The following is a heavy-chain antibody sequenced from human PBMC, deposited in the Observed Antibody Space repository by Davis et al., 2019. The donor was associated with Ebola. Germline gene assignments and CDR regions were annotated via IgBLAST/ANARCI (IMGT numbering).Heavy chain of an antibody. CDR1: GFTFSDHY. Sequence: PGASLRLSCAVSGFTFSDHYMDWVRQAPGKGLEWVGRTRNKAKSYTTEYAASVKGRFSISRDDSKNSLYLQMNSLKTEDTAVYHCARAASYRNYYYMDVWGKGTTVTVSS. D-gene: IGHD3-10*01. J-gene: IGHJ6*03. V-gene: IGHV3-72*01. CDR3: ARAASYRNYYYMDV. CDR2: TRNKAKSYTT.